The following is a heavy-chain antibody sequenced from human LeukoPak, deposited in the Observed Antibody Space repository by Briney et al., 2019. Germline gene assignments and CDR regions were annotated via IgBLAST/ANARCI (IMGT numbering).Heavy chain of an antibody. V-gene: IGHV1-2*02. D-gene: IGHD3-3*01. CDR2: INTKSGRT. Sequence: ASVKVSCKTSGYSFTDYYIHWVRQAPGQGLEWMGWINTKSGRTSSARKFQGRVAMTRDPSITTVYMDMAWLTSDDTAIYFCARADFIDAGPYLIGPWGQGTLVTVSS. CDR1: GYSFTDYY. J-gene: IGHJ5*02. CDR3: ARADFIDAGPYLIGP.